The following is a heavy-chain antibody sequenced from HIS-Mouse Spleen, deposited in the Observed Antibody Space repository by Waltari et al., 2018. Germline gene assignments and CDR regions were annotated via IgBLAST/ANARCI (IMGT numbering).Heavy chain of an antibody. CDR3: AREIPYSSSWYDWYFDL. CDR1: GGSSRSSSYY. D-gene: IGHD6-13*01. CDR2: IYYSGST. J-gene: IGHJ2*01. V-gene: IGHV4-39*07. Sequence: QLQLQESGPGLVNPSETLSLTCTRSGGSSRSSSYYLGWSRQPPGKGLEGIGSIYYSGSTYYNPSLKSRVTISVDTSKNQFSLKLSSVTAADTAVYYCAREIPYSSSWYDWYFDLWGRGTLVTVSS.